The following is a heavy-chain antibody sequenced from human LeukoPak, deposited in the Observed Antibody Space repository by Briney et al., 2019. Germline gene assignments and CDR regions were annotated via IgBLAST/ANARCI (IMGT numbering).Heavy chain of an antibody. J-gene: IGHJ4*02. CDR3: ARHGGAMARGAIPYYFDY. CDR2: IYYSGST. V-gene: IGHV4-39*01. D-gene: IGHD3-10*01. Sequence: PSETLSLTCTVSGGSISSSSYYWGWIRQPPGKGLEWIGSIYYSGSTYYNPSLKSRVTISVDTSKNQFSLKLSSVTAADTAVYYCARHGGAMARGAIPYYFDYWGQGTLVTVSS. CDR1: GGSISSSSYY.